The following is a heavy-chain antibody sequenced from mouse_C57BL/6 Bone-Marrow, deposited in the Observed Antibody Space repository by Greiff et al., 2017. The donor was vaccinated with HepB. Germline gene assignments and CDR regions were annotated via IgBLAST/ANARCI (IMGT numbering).Heavy chain of an antibody. CDR3: ARADLSFAY. CDR2: IWSGGST. D-gene: IGHD2-3*01. CDR1: GFSFTSYG. J-gene: IGHJ3*01. V-gene: IGHV2-2*01. Sequence: QVQLQQSGPGLVQPSQSLSITCTASGFSFTSYGVHWVRQSPGKGLEWLGVIWSGGSTAYNAAFISRLSISKDNSTSQVFFKMNSLQADDTAIYYCARADLSFAYWGQGTLVTVSA.